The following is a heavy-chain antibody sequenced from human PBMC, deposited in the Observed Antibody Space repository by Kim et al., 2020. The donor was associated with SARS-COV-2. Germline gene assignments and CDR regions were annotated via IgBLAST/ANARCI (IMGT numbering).Heavy chain of an antibody. V-gene: IGHV4-59*01. CDR1: GGSISSYY. Sequence: SETLSLTCTVSGGSISSYYWSWIRQPPGKGLEWIGYIYYSGSTNYNPSLKSRVTISVGTSKNQFSLKLSSVTAADTAVYYCARDLSANWFDPWGQGTLVTVSS. CDR3: ARDLSANWFDP. CDR2: IYYSGST. J-gene: IGHJ5*02.